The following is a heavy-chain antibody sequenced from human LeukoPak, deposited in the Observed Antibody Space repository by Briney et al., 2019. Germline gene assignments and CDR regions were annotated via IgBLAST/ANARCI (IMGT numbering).Heavy chain of an antibody. CDR1: GFTFSSYG. Sequence: QSGGSLRLSCAASGFTFSSYGMHWVRQAPGKGLEWVAFIRYDGGNKYHADSVKGRFTISRDNSKKTLSLQMNSLRAEDTAVYYCAKGAGILSPYYMDVWGKGTTVTVSS. D-gene: IGHD2-15*01. J-gene: IGHJ6*03. CDR2: IRYDGGNK. V-gene: IGHV3-30*02. CDR3: AKGAGILSPYYMDV.